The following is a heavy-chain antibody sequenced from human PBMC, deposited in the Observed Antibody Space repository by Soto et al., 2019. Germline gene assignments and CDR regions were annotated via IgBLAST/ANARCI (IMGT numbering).Heavy chain of an antibody. D-gene: IGHD6-13*01. V-gene: IGHV3-30*18. Sequence: QVQLVESGGGVVQPGTSLRLSCAASGFTFNNYGIHWVRQAPGTGLEWVAAISSDGSDKYYADSVKGRLTSSRDNSTNTVYLQMHSLRAEDTAVYYCAKDQGIAASHGIDWGQGTMVTVSS. J-gene: IGHJ3*01. CDR2: ISSDGSDK. CDR3: AKDQGIAASHGID. CDR1: GFTFNNYG.